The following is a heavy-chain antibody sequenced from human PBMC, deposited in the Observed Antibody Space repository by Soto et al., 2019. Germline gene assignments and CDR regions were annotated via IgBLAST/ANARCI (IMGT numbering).Heavy chain of an antibody. J-gene: IGHJ6*02. Sequence: QLLESGGGLVQPGGSLRLSCAASGFTFNNYGMSWVRQAPGKGLEWIGAITGAGGSTYNADSVKGRFSISRDNSMKTLYLQLDSLRVEEWAVYYCAKGHSDSFGNYDCFGMDVWGQGTTVTVSS. D-gene: IGHD4-4*01. CDR1: GFTFNNYG. CDR3: AKGHSDSFGNYDCFGMDV. V-gene: IGHV3-23*01. CDR2: ITGAGGST.